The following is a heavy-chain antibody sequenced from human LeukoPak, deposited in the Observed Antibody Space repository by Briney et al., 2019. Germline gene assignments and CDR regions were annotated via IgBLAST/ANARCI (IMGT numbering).Heavy chain of an antibody. V-gene: IGHV3-66*02. CDR2: IYSGGST. J-gene: IGHJ3*02. Sequence: PSGGSLRLSCAASGLTISRNWMSWVRQAPGKGLEWVSVIYSGGSTYYADSVKGRFTISRDNSKNTLYLQMNSLRAEDTAVYYCARDRRGYDPDSGAFDIWGQGTMVTVSS. CDR1: GLTISRNW. D-gene: IGHD5-12*01. CDR3: ARDRRGYDPDSGAFDI.